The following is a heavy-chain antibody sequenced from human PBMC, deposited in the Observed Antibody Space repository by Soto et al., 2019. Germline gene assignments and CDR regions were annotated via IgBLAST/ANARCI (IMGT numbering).Heavy chain of an antibody. D-gene: IGHD5-12*01. CDR3: AAGGGLPRYY. Sequence: QLQLQESGSGLVKPSQTLSLTCAVSGGSISSGGYSWSWIRQPPGKGLEWIGYIYHSGSTYYNPSRKSRVATSVDRSKNQFSLKRSYVTAADTAVYYCAAGGGLPRYYWGQGTLVTVSS. CDR1: GGSISSGGYS. J-gene: IGHJ4*02. CDR2: IYHSGST. V-gene: IGHV4-30-2*01.